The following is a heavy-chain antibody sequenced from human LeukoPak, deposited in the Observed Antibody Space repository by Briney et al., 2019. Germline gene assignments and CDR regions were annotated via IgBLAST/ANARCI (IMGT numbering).Heavy chain of an antibody. J-gene: IGHJ5*02. CDR2: IYTSGST. D-gene: IGHD2-15*01. V-gene: IGHV4-61*02. CDR1: GVSISSGSYY. CDR3: ARDRCSGGSCSGFDP. Sequence: NPAETLSLTCTVSGVSISSGSYYWRWIRQPGGKGVEWIERIYTSGSTNDNPSLKSRVTISVDTSKNQFSLKLSSVTAADTAVYYCARDRCSGGSCSGFDPWGQGTLVTVSS.